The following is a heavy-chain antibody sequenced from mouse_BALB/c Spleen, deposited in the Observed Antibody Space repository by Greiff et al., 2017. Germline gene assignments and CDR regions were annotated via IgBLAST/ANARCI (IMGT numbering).Heavy chain of an antibody. CDR3: ARDSGGNYVDYAMDY. Sequence: EVKVEESGGGLVKPGGSLKLSCAASGFTFSSYAMSWVRQSPEKRLEWVAEISSGGSYTYYPDTVTGRFTISRDNAKNTLYLEMSSLRSEDTAMYYCARDSGGNYVDYAMDYWGQGTSVTVSS. D-gene: IGHD1-1*02. CDR1: GFTFSSYA. J-gene: IGHJ4*01. CDR2: ISSGGSYT. V-gene: IGHV5-9-4*01.